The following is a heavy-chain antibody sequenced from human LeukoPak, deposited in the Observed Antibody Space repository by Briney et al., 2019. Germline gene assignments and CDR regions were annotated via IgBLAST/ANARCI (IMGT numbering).Heavy chain of an antibody. CDR1: GGSISSGGYY. V-gene: IGHV4-30-2*01. CDR2: IYHSGST. Sequence: SETLSLTCSVSGGSISSGGYYWSWIRQPPGKGLEWIGYIYHSGSTYYNPSLKSRVTISVDRSKNQFSLKLSSVTAADTAVYYCATGSYAFDYWGQGTLVTVSS. D-gene: IGHD1-26*01. J-gene: IGHJ4*02. CDR3: ATGSYAFDY.